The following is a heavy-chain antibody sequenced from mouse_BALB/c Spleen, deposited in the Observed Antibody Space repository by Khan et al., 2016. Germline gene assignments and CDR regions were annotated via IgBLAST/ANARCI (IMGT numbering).Heavy chain of an antibody. CDR2: ISYDGSN. J-gene: IGHJ4*01. V-gene: IGHV3-6*02. Sequence: EVQLQESGPGLVKPSQSLSLTCSVTGYSITSGYYWNWIRQFPGNTLEWMGYISYDGSNNYNPSLKNRISITRDTSKNQFFLKLNSVTSEDTSTYYCVRFRRVYAMDYWGQGTSVTVSS. CDR3: VRFRRVYAMDY. CDR1: GYSITSGYY.